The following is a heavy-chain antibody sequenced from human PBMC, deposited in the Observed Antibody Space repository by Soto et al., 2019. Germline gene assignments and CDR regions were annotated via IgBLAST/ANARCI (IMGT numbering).Heavy chain of an antibody. Sequence: EVQLVESGGGLVQPGGSLRLSCAASGFTFSSYEMNWVRQAPGKGLEWVSYLSSSGSAIYYADSVKGRFTISRDNAKNSLYLQMNSLRAEDTAVYCCARVSVSSGWSTSYYFDYWGQGTLVTVSS. CDR1: GFTFSSYE. D-gene: IGHD6-19*01. J-gene: IGHJ4*02. V-gene: IGHV3-48*03. CDR3: ARVSVSSGWSTSYYFDY. CDR2: LSSSGSAI.